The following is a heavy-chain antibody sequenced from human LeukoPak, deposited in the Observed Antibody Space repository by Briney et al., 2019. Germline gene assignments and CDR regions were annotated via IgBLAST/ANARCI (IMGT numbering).Heavy chain of an antibody. CDR1: GFTFDDYA. CDR3: AKDAFHPLYSSGPGYFQH. J-gene: IGHJ1*01. CDR2: ISWNSGSI. V-gene: IGHV3-9*01. D-gene: IGHD6-19*01. Sequence: GGSLRLSCAASGFTFDDYAMHWARQAPGKGLEWVSGISWNSGSIGYADSVKGRFTISRDNAKNSLYLQMNSLRAEDTALYYCAKDAFHPLYSSGPGYFQHWGQGTLVTVSS.